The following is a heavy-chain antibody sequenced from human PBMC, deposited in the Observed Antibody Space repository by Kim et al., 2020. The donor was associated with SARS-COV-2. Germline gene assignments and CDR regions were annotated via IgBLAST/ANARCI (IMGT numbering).Heavy chain of an antibody. CDR3: ARHVASGWVDP. V-gene: IGHV4-39*01. Sequence: YSNPSLKSRVTISVDTSKNQFSLKLSSVTAADTAVYYCARHVASGWVDPWGQGTLVTVSS. J-gene: IGHJ5*02. D-gene: IGHD1-26*01.